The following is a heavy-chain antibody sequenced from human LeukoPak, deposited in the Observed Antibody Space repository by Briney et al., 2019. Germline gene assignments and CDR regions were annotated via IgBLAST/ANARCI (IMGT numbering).Heavy chain of an antibody. D-gene: IGHD3-10*01. J-gene: IGHJ6*02. V-gene: IGHV4-4*07. CDR3: TRGSMGGSGSYYKDYYYGMDV. CDR1: GGSISSYY. Sequence: SETLSLTCTVSGGSISSYYWTWLRQPAGKGLEWIGRILNGGSTNYNPSLKSRLTMSVDTSKNQFSLKLNSVTAADTAVYYCTRGSMGGSGSYYKDYYYGMDVWGQGTTVTVS. CDR2: ILNGGST.